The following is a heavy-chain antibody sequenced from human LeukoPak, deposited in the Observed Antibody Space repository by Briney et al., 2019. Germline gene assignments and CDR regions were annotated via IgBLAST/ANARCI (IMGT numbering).Heavy chain of an antibody. CDR2: IYYSGST. V-gene: IGHV4-30-4*01. Sequence: KTSETLSLTCTVSGGSISSGDYYWSWIRQPLGKGLEWIGYIYYSGSTYYNPSLKSRVTISVDTSKNQFSLKLSSVTAADTAVYYCARWSGSVTARNYYYYMDVWGEGTTVTVSS. CDR1: GGSISSGDYY. D-gene: IGHD6-6*01. CDR3: ARWSGSVTARNYYYYMDV. J-gene: IGHJ6*03.